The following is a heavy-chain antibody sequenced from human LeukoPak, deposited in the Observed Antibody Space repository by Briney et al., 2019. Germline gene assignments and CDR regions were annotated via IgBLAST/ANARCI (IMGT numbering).Heavy chain of an antibody. J-gene: IGHJ4*02. V-gene: IGHV3-23*01. CDR3: GREVPAVDY. Sequence: GGSLRLSCAASGFTFSSYAMTWVRQAPGKGLEWVSVISGGGDITYYRDSAKGRFTISRDNSKNTVYLQMNSLRAEDTAVYYCGREVPAVDYWGQGTLVTVPS. CDR1: GFTFSSYA. D-gene: IGHD2-2*01. CDR2: ISGGGDIT.